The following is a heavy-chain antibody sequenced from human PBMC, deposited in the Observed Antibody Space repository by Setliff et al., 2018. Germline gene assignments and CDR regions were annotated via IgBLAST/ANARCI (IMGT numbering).Heavy chain of an antibody. V-gene: IGHV3-53*01. CDR2: IYSDGNT. J-gene: IGHJ4*02. CDR1: GFTVSSNY. D-gene: IGHD2-15*01. CDR3: ARGSGDHCSGASCYFLH. Sequence: GGSLRLSCAASGFTVSSNYMNWVRQAPGKGLEWVSVIYSDGNTYYADPVKGRFTISRDNSNNTLYLQMNSLRADDTAVYYCARGSGDHCSGASCYFLHWGQGSLVTVSS.